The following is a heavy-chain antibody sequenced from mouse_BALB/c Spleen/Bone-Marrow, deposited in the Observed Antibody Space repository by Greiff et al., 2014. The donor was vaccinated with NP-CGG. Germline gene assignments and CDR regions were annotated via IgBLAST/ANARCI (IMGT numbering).Heavy chain of an antibody. D-gene: IGHD1-1*02. Sequence: VQRVESGAGLVKPGASVKLSCKASGYTFTVYIIHWVKQRSGQGLEWIGWFYPGSGSIKYNEKFKDKATLTADKSSSTVYMELSRLTSEDSAVYFCARHEGGGYFDYWGQGTTLTVSS. CDR3: ARHEGGGYFDY. CDR2: FYPGSGSI. J-gene: IGHJ2*01. CDR1: GYTFTVYI. V-gene: IGHV1-62-2*01.